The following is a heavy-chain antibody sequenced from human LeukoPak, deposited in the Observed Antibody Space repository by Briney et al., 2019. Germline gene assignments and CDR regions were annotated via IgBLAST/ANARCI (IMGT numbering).Heavy chain of an antibody. CDR3: AKDWGAGGSALTF. Sequence: GGSLRLSCAASGFTFSTYGMHWVRQAPGKGLEWVAAISNDGSNKYYADSVKGRFTISRDNSKSTLYVQMNSLRAEDTAVYYCAKDWGAGGSALTFWGQGTLVTVSS. J-gene: IGHJ4*02. CDR2: ISNDGSNK. D-gene: IGHD3-10*01. V-gene: IGHV3-30*18. CDR1: GFTFSTYG.